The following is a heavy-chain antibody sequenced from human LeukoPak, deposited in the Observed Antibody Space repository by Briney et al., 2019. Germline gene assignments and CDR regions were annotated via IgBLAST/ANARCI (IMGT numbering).Heavy chain of an antibody. D-gene: IGHD4-11*01. Sequence: PSETLSLTCAVSGYSISSGYYWGWIRQPPGKGLEWIGSIYHSGSTYYNPSLKSRVTISVDTSKNQFSLKLSSVTAADTAVYYCARRLQPFDYWGQGTLVTVSS. CDR3: ARRLQPFDY. V-gene: IGHV4-38-2*01. CDR2: IYHSGST. J-gene: IGHJ4*02. CDR1: GYSISSGYY.